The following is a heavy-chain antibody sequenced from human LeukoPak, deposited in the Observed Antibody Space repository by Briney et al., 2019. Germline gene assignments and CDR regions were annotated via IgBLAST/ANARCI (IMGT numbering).Heavy chain of an antibody. CDR2: IRNDGSNK. V-gene: IGHV3-30*02. CDR3: ARDGHYYVSSGGDLGY. Sequence: GGSLGLSCAASGFTFSSYVMHWVRQAPGKGLEWVAFIRNDGSNKYYADPVKGRFTISRDNSKNTLYLQMNSLRAEDTAVYYCARDGHYYVSSGGDLGYWGQGTLVTVSS. D-gene: IGHD3-22*01. J-gene: IGHJ4*02. CDR1: GFTFSSYV.